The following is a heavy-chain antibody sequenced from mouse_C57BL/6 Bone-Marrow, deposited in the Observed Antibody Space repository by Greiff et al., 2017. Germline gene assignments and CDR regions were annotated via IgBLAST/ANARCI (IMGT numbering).Heavy chain of an antibody. CDR3: ARDYHWYFDV. Sequence: VQLQQSGPELVKPGASVKISCKASGYSFTGYYMNWVKQSPEKSLEWIGEINPSTGGTTYNKKFKAKATLTVDKSSSTAYMQLKSLTSEDSAVYYCARDYHWYFDVWGTGTTVTVSS. J-gene: IGHJ1*03. CDR2: INPSTGGT. V-gene: IGHV1-42*01. CDR1: GYSFTGYY. D-gene: IGHD2-4*01.